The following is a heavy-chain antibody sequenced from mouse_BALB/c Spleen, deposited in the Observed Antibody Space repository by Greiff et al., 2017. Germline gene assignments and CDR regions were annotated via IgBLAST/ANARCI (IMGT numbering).Heavy chain of an antibody. Sequence: EVQLQESGAELVRPGASVKLSCTASGFNIKDYYMHWVKQRPEQGLEWIGWIDPENGDTEYAPKFQGKATMTADTSSNTAYLQLSSLTSEDTAVYYCKGGDGYYVWFAYWGQGTLVTVSA. V-gene: IGHV14-4*02. CDR2: IDPENGDT. J-gene: IGHJ3*01. CDR1: GFNIKDYY. D-gene: IGHD2-3*01. CDR3: KGGDGYYVWFAY.